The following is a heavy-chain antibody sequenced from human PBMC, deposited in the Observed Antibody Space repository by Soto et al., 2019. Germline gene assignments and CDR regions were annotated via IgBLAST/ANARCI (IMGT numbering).Heavy chain of an antibody. CDR2: IWYAGSNK. CDR1: GFTFSSYG. V-gene: IGHV3-33*01. D-gene: IGHD6-6*01. CDR3: ARPYKSIAATSPGLDY. J-gene: IGHJ4*02. Sequence: QVQLVESGGGVVQPGRSLRLSCAASGFTFSSYGMHWVRQAPGKGLEWVAVIWYAGSNKDYADSVKGGFTISRDNSKNTLYLQMNSLRAEDTAVYYCARPYKSIAATSPGLDYWGQGTLVTVSS.